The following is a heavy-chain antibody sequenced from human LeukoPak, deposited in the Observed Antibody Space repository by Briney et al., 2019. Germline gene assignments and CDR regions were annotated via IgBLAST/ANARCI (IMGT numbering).Heavy chain of an antibody. CDR3: AKATGTFYYFDY. CDR1: GFTFSSYA. V-gene: IGHV3-23*01. CDR2: ITGSGGNT. D-gene: IGHD1-1*01. Sequence: GGSLRLSCAASGFTFSSYAMSWVRQAPGERLEWVSTITGSGGNTYYADSVKGRFTISRDNSKNTLYLQMNSLRAEDMAVYYCAKATGTFYYFDYWGQGTLVTVSS. J-gene: IGHJ4*02.